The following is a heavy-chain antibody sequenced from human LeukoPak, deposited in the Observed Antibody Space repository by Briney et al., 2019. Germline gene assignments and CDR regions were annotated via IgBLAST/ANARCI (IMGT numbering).Heavy chain of an antibody. D-gene: IGHD6-19*01. Sequence: GGSLRLSCAASGFAFSSYSMNWVRQAPVKGLEWVSSISSDSYHIYYADSVKGRFTIFRDNAKNSLYLQMNSLRAEDTAVYSCARDLSSGGGYWGQGTLVTVFS. CDR2: ISSDSYHI. CDR1: GFAFSSYS. CDR3: ARDLSSGGGY. V-gene: IGHV3-21*01. J-gene: IGHJ4*02.